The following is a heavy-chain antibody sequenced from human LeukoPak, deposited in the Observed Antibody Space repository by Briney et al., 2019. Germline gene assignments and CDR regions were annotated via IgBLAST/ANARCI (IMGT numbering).Heavy chain of an antibody. V-gene: IGHV4-39*01. CDR2: IYYTEST. J-gene: IGHJ2*01. Sequence: PSETLSLTCAVSGGSINSRDYYWGWIRQPPGKGLEWVGSIYYTESTFHNPSLKSRVIISVDTSKNLFSLTLTSVTAADSAIYYCARQTIASVTGYMLFDLWGRGTLVIVSS. D-gene: IGHD5-12*01. CDR3: ARQTIASVTGYMLFDL. CDR1: GGSINSRDYY.